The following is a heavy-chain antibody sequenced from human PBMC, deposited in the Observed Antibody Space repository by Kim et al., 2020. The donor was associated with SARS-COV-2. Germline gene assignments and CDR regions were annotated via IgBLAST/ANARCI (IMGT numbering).Heavy chain of an antibody. CDR3: AMALRGNYFDY. Sequence: SVKVSCKASGGTFSSYAISWVRQAPGQGLEWMGMIIPIFGTTKSAQKFQGRVTITADGTTTTGYLELRSLRSQDTAVCYCAMALRGNYFDYWGQGTLVTVSS. CDR2: IIPIFGTT. V-gene: IGHV1-69*13. J-gene: IGHJ4*02. CDR1: GGTFSSYA.